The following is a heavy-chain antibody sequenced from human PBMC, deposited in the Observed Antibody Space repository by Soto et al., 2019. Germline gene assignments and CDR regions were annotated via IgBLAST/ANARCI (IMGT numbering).Heavy chain of an antibody. D-gene: IGHD1-26*01. Sequence: QVQLVESGGGVVQPGRSLRLSCAASGFTFSSYGMHWVRQAPGKGLEWVAVIWYDGSNKHYADPVKGRLTISRDNSENTLSLQMNSLRAEVTAIYYCARDIDWYSNSSGFDNWGQGTLVTVSS. CDR3: ARDIDWYSNSSGFDN. V-gene: IGHV3-33*01. CDR2: IWYDGSNK. J-gene: IGHJ4*02. CDR1: GFTFSSYG.